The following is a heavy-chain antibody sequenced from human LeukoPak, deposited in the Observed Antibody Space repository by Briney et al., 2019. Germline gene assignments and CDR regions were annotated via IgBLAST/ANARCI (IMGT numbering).Heavy chain of an antibody. J-gene: IGHJ4*02. CDR1: GGSISSSTYY. D-gene: IGHD3-22*01. Sequence: SETLSLTCTVSGGSISSSTYYWAWIRQPPGKGLEWIATIHHSGSTYYKPSLRSGVTISVGTSRNQFSLKLSSVTVADTAVYYCARLGGYYDPPGYWGQGTLVTVSS. CDR2: IHHSGST. CDR3: ARLGGYYDPPGY. V-gene: IGHV4-39*01.